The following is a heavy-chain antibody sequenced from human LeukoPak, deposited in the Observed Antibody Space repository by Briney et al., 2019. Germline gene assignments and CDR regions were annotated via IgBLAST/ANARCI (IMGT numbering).Heavy chain of an antibody. CDR3: AKNSSGGYSDY. CDR2: ISTYNSYS. J-gene: IGHJ4*02. CDR1: GYTFTSSG. Sequence: ASVKVSCKTSGYTFTSSGITWVRQAPGQGLEWMGWISTYNSYSKYAQNLQGRVTMTADTSTSTAYMELSSLRSDDTAVYYCAKNSSGGYSDYWGQGTLVTVSS. V-gene: IGHV1-18*01. D-gene: IGHD6-19*01.